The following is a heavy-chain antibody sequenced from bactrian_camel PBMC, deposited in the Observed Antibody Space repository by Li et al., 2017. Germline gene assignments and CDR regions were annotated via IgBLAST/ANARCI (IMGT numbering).Heavy chain of an antibody. CDR2: ICSIA. CDR1: GFTFSRGC. D-gene: IGHD1*01. Sequence: HVQLVESGGGSEQVGGSLRLSCDTSGFTFSRGCAAWFRQAPGKEREGVASICSIAVYADSVKGRFTISQNTAKNTLYLQMNSLEPEDTAMYYCAADFRRRRAPRLTDVLDLAYKGRGTQVTVS. J-gene: IGHJ4*01. V-gene: IGHV3-3*01.